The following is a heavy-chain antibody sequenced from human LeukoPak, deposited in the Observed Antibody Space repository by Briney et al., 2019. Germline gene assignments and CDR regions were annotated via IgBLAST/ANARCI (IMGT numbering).Heavy chain of an antibody. Sequence: GGSLRHSCAASGFTFSNYWMHWVRQAPGKGLVWVSRINSDESSTAYADSVKGRFTISRDNAKNTLYLQMNSLRAEDTAVYYCARVLTGSNRQLDSWGQGTLVTVSP. V-gene: IGHV3-74*01. CDR3: ARVLTGSNRQLDS. J-gene: IGHJ4*02. D-gene: IGHD3-9*01. CDR2: INSDESST. CDR1: GFTFSNYW.